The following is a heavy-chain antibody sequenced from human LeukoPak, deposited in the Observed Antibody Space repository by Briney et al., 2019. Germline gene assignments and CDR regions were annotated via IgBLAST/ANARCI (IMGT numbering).Heavy chain of an antibody. V-gene: IGHV3-74*01. D-gene: IGHD1-7*01. CDR2: INSDGSST. J-gene: IGHJ4*02. CDR3: VRGGTRCFDY. CDR1: GFTVSSSY. Sequence: GGSLRLSCAASGFTVSSSYMSWVRQAPGKGLEWVSRINSDGSSTIYADSVKGRFTISRDNAKNTLYLQINSLRAEDTAVYYCVRGGTRCFDYWGQGALVTVSS.